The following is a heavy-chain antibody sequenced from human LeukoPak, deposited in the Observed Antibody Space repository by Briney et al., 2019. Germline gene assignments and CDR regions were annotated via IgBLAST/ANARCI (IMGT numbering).Heavy chain of an antibody. CDR2: INWNGGST. J-gene: IGHJ4*02. CDR3: ARRTYGSGSYPFDY. Sequence: PGGSLRLSCAASGFTFDDYGMSWVRHAPGKGLEWVSGINWNGGSTGYADSVKGRFTISRDNAKNSLYLQMNSLRAEDTALYYCARRTYGSGSYPFDYWGQGTLVTVSS. V-gene: IGHV3-20*04. CDR1: GFTFDDYG. D-gene: IGHD3-10*01.